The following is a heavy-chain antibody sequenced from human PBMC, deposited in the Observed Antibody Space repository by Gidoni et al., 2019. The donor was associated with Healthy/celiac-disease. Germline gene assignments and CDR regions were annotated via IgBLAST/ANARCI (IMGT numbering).Heavy chain of an antibody. CDR3: ARDYRSGYYDGLDY. D-gene: IGHD3-22*01. J-gene: IGHJ4*02. CDR1: AGSFSSYY. V-gene: IGHV4-4*07. CDR2: IYTSGST. Sequence: QVQLQESGPGLVKPSEHLSLTCTASAGSFSSYYWSWIRQPAGKGLEWIGRIYTSGSTNYNPSLKSRVTMSVDTSKNQFSLKLSSVTAADTAVYYCARDYRSGYYDGLDYWGQGTLVTVSS.